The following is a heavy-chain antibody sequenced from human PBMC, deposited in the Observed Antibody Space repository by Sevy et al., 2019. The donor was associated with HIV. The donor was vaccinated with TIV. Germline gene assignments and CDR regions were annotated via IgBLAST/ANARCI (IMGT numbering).Heavy chain of an antibody. CDR2: IYQSGST. CDR1: GYSISSGYY. D-gene: IGHD6-6*01. J-gene: IGHJ6*03. Sequence: SETLSLTCAVSGYSISSGYYWGWIRQPPGKGLEWIGSIYQSGSTYYNPSLKSRVTISVDTSKNQFSLKLSSVTAADTAVYYCATLNPYSSSSYYYYYMDVWGKGTTVTVSS. CDR3: ATLNPYSSSSYYYYYMDV. V-gene: IGHV4-38-2*01.